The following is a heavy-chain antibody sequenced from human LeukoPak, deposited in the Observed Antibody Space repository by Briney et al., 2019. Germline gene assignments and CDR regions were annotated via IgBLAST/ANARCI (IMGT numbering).Heavy chain of an antibody. J-gene: IGHJ6*02. V-gene: IGHV3-15*01. Sequence: GGSLRLSCAASGFTFSNAWMSWVRQAPGKGLEWVGRIKSKTDGGTTDYAAPVKGRFTISRDDSKNTLYLQMNSLKTEDTAVYYCTTGTDRRDGNNYYYYYGMDVWGQGTTVTVSS. CDR3: TTGTDRRDGNNYYYYYGMDV. D-gene: IGHD5-24*01. CDR1: GFTFSNAW. CDR2: IKSKTDGGTT.